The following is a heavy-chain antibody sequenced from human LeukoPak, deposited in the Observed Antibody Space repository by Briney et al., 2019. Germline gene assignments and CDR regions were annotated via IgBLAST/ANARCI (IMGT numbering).Heavy chain of an antibody. J-gene: IGHJ5*02. CDR3: ARHSRQWLSNNWFDP. CDR1: GYSFTNSW. Sequence: GESLKISCQGSGYSFTNSWIGWVRQMPGKGLEWMGIIYPGDSDTRYSPSFQGQVTISADKSISTAYLQWSSLKASDTAMYYCARHSRQWLSNNWFDPWGQGTLVTVSS. V-gene: IGHV5-51*01. D-gene: IGHD6-19*01. CDR2: IYPGDSDT.